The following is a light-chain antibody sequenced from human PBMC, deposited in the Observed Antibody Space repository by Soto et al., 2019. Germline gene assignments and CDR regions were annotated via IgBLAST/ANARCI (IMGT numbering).Light chain of an antibody. J-gene: IGKJ1*01. V-gene: IGKV3-20*01. Sequence: EIVMTQSPATLSVSPVERATLSCRASQSVSSNLAWYQQKPGQAPRLLIYGASSRATGIPDRFSGSGSGTDFTLTISRLEPEDFAVYYCQQYGSSPPWTFGQGTKVDIK. CDR3: QQYGSSPPWT. CDR1: QSVSSN. CDR2: GAS.